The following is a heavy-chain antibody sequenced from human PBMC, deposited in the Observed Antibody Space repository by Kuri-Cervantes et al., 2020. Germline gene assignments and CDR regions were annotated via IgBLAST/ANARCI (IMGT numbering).Heavy chain of an antibody. CDR3: ARVFSYYYGSGSDTYCFDY. V-gene: IGHV3-74*01. CDR1: GFTFSSYW. J-gene: IGHJ4*02. D-gene: IGHD3-10*01. Sequence: GESLKISCAASGFTFSSYWMHWVRQAPGKGPVWVSRINSDGSNTGYADSVKGRFTISRDNAKNTLYLQMNSLRAEDTAVYYCARVFSYYYGSGSDTYCFDYWGQGSLVTVSS. CDR2: INSDGSNT.